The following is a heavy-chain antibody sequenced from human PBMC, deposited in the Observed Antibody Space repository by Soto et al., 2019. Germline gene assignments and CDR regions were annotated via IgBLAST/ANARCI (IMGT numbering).Heavy chain of an antibody. CDR1: GGSISSGDYY. CDR3: ARVGIFGVVMGFDY. Sequence: SETLSLTCAVSGGSISSGDYYWSWIRQPPGKGLEWIGYIYYSGSTYYNPSLKSRVTISVDTSKNQFSLKLSSVTAADTAVYYCARVGIFGVVMGFDYWGQGTLVTVSS. V-gene: IGHV4-30-4*01. D-gene: IGHD3-3*01. J-gene: IGHJ4*02. CDR2: IYYSGST.